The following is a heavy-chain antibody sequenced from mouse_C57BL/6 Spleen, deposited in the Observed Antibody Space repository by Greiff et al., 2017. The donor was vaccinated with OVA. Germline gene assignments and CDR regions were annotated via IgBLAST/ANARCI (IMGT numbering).Heavy chain of an antibody. D-gene: IGHD3-3*01. CDR1: GYSFTGYY. CDR3: ARGDLYYAMDY. V-gene: IGHV1-43*01. Sequence: EVKLVESGPELVKPGASVKISCKASGYSFTGYYMHWVKQSSEKSLEWIGEINPSTGGTSYNQKFKGKATLTVDKSSSTAYMQLKSLTSEDSAVYYCARGDLYYAMDYWGQGTSVTVSS. J-gene: IGHJ4*01. CDR2: INPSTGGT.